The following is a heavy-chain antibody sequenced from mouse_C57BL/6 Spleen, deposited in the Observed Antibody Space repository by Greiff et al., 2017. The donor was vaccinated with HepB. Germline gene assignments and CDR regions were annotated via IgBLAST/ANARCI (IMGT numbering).Heavy chain of an antibody. CDR1: GYSFTDYN. J-gene: IGHJ1*03. Sequence: QVQLQQSGPELVKPGASVKISCKASGYSFTDYNMNWVKQRPGQGLEWIGNINPSNGGTNYNEKFKSKATLTVDKSSSTAYMQLSSLTSEDSAVYYCARYDYDVDFDVWGTGTTVTVSS. V-gene: IGHV1-53*01. D-gene: IGHD2-4*01. CDR3: ARYDYDVDFDV. CDR2: INPSNGGT.